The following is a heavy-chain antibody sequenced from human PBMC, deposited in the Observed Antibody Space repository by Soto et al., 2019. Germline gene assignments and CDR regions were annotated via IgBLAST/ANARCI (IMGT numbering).Heavy chain of an antibody. D-gene: IGHD3-3*01. CDR2: IYHSGST. CDR1: GGSISSSNW. V-gene: IGHV4-4*02. CDR3: ASPMAFDFWSGYNYYYGMDV. Sequence: KPSETLSLTCAVSGGSISSSNWWSWVRQPPGKGLEWIGEIYHSGSTNYNPSLKSRVTISVDKSKNQFSLKLSSVTAADTAVYYCASPMAFDFWSGYNYYYGMDVWGQGTTVTVSS. J-gene: IGHJ6*02.